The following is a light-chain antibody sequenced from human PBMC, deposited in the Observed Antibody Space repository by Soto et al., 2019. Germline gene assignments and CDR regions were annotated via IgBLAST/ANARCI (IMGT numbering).Light chain of an antibody. CDR1: SSDVGGYKY. CDR2: EVN. J-gene: IGLJ2*01. Sequence: HSVLTQPASVSGSPGQSITISCSGTSSDVGGYKYVSWYQQHPGKAPKLMIYEVNNRPSGVSNRFSGSKSGNTASLTISGLQAEDEADYYCSSYTSTTTLEVFGGGTQLTVL. V-gene: IGLV2-14*01. CDR3: SSYTSTTTLEV.